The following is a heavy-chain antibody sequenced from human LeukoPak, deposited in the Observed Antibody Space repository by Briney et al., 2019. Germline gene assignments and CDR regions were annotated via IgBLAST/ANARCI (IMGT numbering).Heavy chain of an antibody. J-gene: IGHJ3*01. D-gene: IGHD3-3*01. CDR2: ISSSNSHI. CDR1: GFNFSSYS. V-gene: IGHV3-21*04. Sequence: PGGSLRLSCAASGFNFSSYSMNWVRQAPGKGLECVSSISSSNSHIYYADSVKGRFTISRDNAKNSLHLEMNSLRVDDTALYYCVKDSNSGHYFTDVFDVWGQGTMVTVSS. CDR3: VKDSNSGHYFTDVFDV.